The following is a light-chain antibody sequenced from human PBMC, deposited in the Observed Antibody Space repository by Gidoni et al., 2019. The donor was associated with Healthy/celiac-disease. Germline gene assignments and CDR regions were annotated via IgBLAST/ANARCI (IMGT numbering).Light chain of an antibody. J-gene: IGLJ2*01. CDR1: SSDVGSYNR. Sequence: QSALTQPPSVSGSPGQSVTISCTGTSSDVGSYNRVSWYQQPPGTAPKLRIYEVSTRPSGVPDRVSGSKSGNTASLTISGLQAEDEADYYCSSYTISSTVVFGGGTKLTVL. CDR2: EVS. V-gene: IGLV2-18*02. CDR3: SSYTISSTVV.